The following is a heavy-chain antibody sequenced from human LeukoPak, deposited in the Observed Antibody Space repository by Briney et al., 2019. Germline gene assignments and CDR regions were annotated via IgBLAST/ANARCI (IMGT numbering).Heavy chain of an antibody. D-gene: IGHD1-26*01. CDR1: GGSISSGSYY. CDR2: IYTSGST. V-gene: IGHV4-61*02. Sequence: SETLSLTCTVSGGSISSGSYYWSWVRQPAGKGLEWIGRIYTSGSTNYNPSLKSRVTISVDTSKNQFSLKLSSVTAADTAVYYCARDSYYYFDYWGQGTLVTVSS. CDR3: ARDSYYYFDY. J-gene: IGHJ4*02.